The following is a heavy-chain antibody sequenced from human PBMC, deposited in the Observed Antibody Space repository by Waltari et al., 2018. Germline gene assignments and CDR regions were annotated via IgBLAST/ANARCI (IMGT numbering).Heavy chain of an antibody. V-gene: IGHV3-21*01. CDR1: GFTFSSYS. CDR3: ARVSLQQLPYFDY. D-gene: IGHD6-13*01. Sequence: EVQLVESGGGLVKPGGSLRLSCAASGFTFSSYSMNWVRQAPGKGLEWVSSISSSSSYIYYADSVKGRFTISRDNAKNSLYLQMNSLRAEDTAVYYCARVSLQQLPYFDYWGQGTLVTVSS. J-gene: IGHJ4*02. CDR2: ISSSSSYI.